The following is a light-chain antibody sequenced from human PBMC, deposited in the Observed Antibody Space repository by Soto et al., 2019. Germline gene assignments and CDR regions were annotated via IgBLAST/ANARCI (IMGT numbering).Light chain of an antibody. CDR1: QSITDW. V-gene: IGKV1-5*03. CDR3: QYWDDYSWT. CDR2: KAS. J-gene: IGKJ1*01. Sequence: DLQMTQSPSTLSASVGDRVTITCRASQSITDWLAWYQQKPGKAPKFLIYKASNLEGGVPSRFSGGGSGTEFTLTISSVQPDDFATYYCQYWDDYSWTFGQGTKVEIK.